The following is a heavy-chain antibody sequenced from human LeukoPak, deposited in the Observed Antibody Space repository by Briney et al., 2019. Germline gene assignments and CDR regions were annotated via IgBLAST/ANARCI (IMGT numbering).Heavy chain of an antibody. D-gene: IGHD3-16*01. CDR1: GFTFSSYG. Sequence: PGGSLRLSCAASGFTFSSYGMSWVRQAPGKGLEWVSSISGSGGNTYYADSVKGRFTISRDNSENTLFLHMNSLRAEDTAVYYCAKALGGYHFDYWGQGTLVTVSS. CDR2: ISGSGGNT. J-gene: IGHJ4*02. V-gene: IGHV3-23*01. CDR3: AKALGGYHFDY.